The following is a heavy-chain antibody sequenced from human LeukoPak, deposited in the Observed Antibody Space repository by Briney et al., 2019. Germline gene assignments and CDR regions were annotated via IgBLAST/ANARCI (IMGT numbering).Heavy chain of an antibody. CDR2: ISPYNGNT. CDR3: ATGGGWQPTDYGDHVY. D-gene: IGHD4-17*01. CDR1: GYTFTNYG. V-gene: IGHV1-18*01. J-gene: IGHJ4*02. Sequence: ASVKVSCKASGYTFTNYGITWVRQAPGQGLEWMGWISPYNGNTNYPQKLQGRVTMTTDTSTSTAYMELRSLRSDDTALYYCATGGGWQPTDYGDHVYWGQGTLVTVSS.